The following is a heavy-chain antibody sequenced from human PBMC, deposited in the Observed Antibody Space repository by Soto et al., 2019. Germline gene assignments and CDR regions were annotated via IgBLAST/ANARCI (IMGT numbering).Heavy chain of an antibody. V-gene: IGHV2-26*01. D-gene: IGHD6-19*01. Sequence: QVTLKASGPVLVNPTETLTLRCTVSGLSITDSEMGVSWIRQPPGQPLEWLAHIDSSGEKSYRTCLKSRLAISKDTSKSQIVLTMTNMYPADTATYYCARRHLAVAVSPWFDPWGQGIPGTVSS. CDR2: IDSSGEK. J-gene: IGHJ5*02. CDR3: ARRHLAVAVSPWFDP. CDR1: GLSITDSEMG.